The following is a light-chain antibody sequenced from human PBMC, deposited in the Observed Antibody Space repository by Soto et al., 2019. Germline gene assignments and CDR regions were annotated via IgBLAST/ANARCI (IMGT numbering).Light chain of an antibody. CDR1: QSVSSN. V-gene: IGKV3D-15*01. CDR3: QHYNNWPIT. J-gene: IGKJ5*01. Sequence: DIVLTQSPATLSLSPGERATLSCRASQSVSSNLAWYQQKPGQAPRLLIYGASSRATGIPDRFSGSGSGTDFTLTISSLQAADFAVYHCQHYNNWPITFGQGTLLEIK. CDR2: GAS.